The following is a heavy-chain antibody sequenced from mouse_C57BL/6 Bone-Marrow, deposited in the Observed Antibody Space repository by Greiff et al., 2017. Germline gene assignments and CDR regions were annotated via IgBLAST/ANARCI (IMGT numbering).Heavy chain of an antibody. J-gene: IGHJ4*01. V-gene: IGHV1-19*01. Sequence: VQLQQSGPVLVKPGASVKMSCKASGYTFTDYYMNWVKQSHGKSLEWIGVINPYNGGTSYNQKFKGKATLTVDKSSSTAYMELNSLTSEDSAVYFCARESSTDYYAMDYWGQGTSVTVSS. CDR2: INPYNGGT. CDR1: GYTFTDYY. CDR3: ARESSTDYYAMDY. D-gene: IGHD1-1*01.